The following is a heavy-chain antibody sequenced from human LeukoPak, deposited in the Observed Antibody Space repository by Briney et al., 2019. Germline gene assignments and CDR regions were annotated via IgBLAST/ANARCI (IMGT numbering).Heavy chain of an antibody. V-gene: IGHV1-2*02. CDR2: INPNSGGT. CDR3: ARGSAYSGSYYYYYYMDV. J-gene: IGHJ6*03. D-gene: IGHD1-26*01. Sequence: ASVKVSCEASGYTFAGYYMHWVRQAPGQGLEWMGWINPNSGGTNYAQKFQGRVTMTRDTSISTAYMELSRLRSDDTAVYYRARGSAYSGSYYYYYYMDVWGKGTTVTVSS. CDR1: GYTFAGYY.